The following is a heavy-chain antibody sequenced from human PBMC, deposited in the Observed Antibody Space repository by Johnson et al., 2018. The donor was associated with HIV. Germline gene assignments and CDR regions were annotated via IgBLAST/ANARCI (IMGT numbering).Heavy chain of an antibody. CDR1: GFTFSSYG. J-gene: IGHJ3*02. CDR3: AKDLVVTAPGAFDI. CDR2: IRYDGSNK. V-gene: IGHV3-30*02. D-gene: IGHD2-21*02. Sequence: QVQLVESGGGVVQPGGSLRLSCAASGFTFSSYGMHWVRQAPGKGLEWVTFIRYDGSNKYYADSVKGRFTISRDNSKNTLYLQMSSLRAEDTAVYYCAKDLVVTAPGAFDIWGQGTKVTVSS.